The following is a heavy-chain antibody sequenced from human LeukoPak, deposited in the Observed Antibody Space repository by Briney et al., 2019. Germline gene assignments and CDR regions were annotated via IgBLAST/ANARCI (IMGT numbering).Heavy chain of an antibody. Sequence: SETLSLTCTVSGGSISSYYWSWIRQPPGKGLEWIGYTYHSGSTYYNPSLKSRVTISVDRSKNQFSLKLSSVTAADTAVYYCARVSGRSDAFDIWGQGTMVTVSS. J-gene: IGHJ3*02. CDR2: TYHSGST. V-gene: IGHV4-59*12. CDR3: ARVSGRSDAFDI. CDR1: GGSISSYY.